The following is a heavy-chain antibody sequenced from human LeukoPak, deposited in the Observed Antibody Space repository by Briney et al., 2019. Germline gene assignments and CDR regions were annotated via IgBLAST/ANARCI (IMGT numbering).Heavy chain of an antibody. Sequence: SVKVSCKASGGTFSSYAISWVRQAPGQGLEWMGGIIPIFGTANYAQKFQGRVTITADESTSTAYMELGSLRSDDTAVYYCAREVPYDSSRYYQPFDYWGQGTLVTVSS. CDR1: GGTFSSYA. J-gene: IGHJ4*02. V-gene: IGHV1-69*13. CDR2: IIPIFGTA. CDR3: AREVPYDSSRYYQPFDY. D-gene: IGHD3-22*01.